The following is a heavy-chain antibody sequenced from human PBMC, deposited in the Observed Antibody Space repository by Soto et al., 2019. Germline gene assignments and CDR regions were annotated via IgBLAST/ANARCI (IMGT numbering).Heavy chain of an antibody. CDR2: LTHAGGSA. J-gene: IGHJ4*02. V-gene: IGHV3-30*05. CDR3: ASIAEY. D-gene: IGHD2-21*01. Sequence: QVQLVQSGGGVVQPGRTLRLSCAAAGFSLTAFGMQWVRQPPGKGLQWVARLTHAGGSAFYADSVKGRFTVSRDTSKNTLNLQMNSLRPEDTAIYYCASIAEYWGQGTPVTVSS. CDR1: GFSLTAFG.